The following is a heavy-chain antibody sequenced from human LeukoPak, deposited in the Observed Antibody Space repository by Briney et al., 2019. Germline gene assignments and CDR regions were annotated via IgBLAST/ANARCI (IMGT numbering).Heavy chain of an antibody. J-gene: IGHJ4*02. CDR2: INSDGSST. D-gene: IGHD4-17*01. CDR1: GFTFSSYW. V-gene: IGHV3-74*01. CDR3: ARGPPYTVTVTCLDY. Sequence: GGSLRLSCAASGFTFSSYWMHWVRQAPGKGLVWVSRINSDGSSTSYADSVKGRFTISRDNAKNTLYLQMNSLRAEDTAVYCCARGPPYTVTVTCLDYWGQGTLVTVSS.